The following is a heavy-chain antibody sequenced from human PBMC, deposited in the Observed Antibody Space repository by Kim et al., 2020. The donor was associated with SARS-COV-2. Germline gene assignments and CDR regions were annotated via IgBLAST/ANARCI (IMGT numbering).Heavy chain of an antibody. CDR1: GFTFSSYA. Sequence: GGSLRLSCAASGFTFSSYAMHWVRQAPGKGLEWVAVISYDGSNKYYADSVKGRFTISRDNSKNTLYLQMNSLRAEDTAVYYCASGPVGYGGNSDYYYYGMDVWGQGTTVTVSS. D-gene: IGHD2-21*02. CDR3: ASGPVGYGGNSDYYYYGMDV. V-gene: IGHV3-30*04. J-gene: IGHJ6*02. CDR2: ISYDGSNK.